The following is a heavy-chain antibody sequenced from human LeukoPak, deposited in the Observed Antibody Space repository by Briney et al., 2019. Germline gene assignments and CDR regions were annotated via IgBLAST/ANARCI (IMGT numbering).Heavy chain of an antibody. CDR1: GASISSYY. D-gene: IGHD3-9*01. CDR3: ARGKLRYFDWLWALDY. V-gene: IGHV4-4*09. Sequence: SETLSLTCTVSGASISSYYWSWIRQPPGEGLEGIGYIYTSGSTNYNPSLQSRVNISVDTSKNQVSLKLSSVTAADTAVYYCARGKLRYFDWLWALDYWGQGTLVTVSS. J-gene: IGHJ4*02. CDR2: IYTSGST.